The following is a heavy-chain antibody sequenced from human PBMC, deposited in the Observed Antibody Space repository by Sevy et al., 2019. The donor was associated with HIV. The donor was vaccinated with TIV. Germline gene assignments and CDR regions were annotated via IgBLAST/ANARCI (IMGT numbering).Heavy chain of an antibody. V-gene: IGHV1-69*13. J-gene: IGHJ5*02. CDR3: ARGPIVVVPAARPNWFDP. D-gene: IGHD2-2*01. Sequence: SVKVSCKASGGTFSSYAISWVRQAPGQGLEWMGGIIPIFGTTNYAQKFQGRVTITADESTTTAYMELSSLRSEDMAVYYCARGPIVVVPAARPNWFDPWGQGTLVTVSS. CDR2: IIPIFGTT. CDR1: GGTFSSYA.